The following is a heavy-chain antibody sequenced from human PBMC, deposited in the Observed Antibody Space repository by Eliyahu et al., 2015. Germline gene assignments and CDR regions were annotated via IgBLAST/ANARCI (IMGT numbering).Heavy chain of an antibody. Sequence: QVQLVESGGGVVQPGRSLRLXCAASGFXFXSYAMHWVRQAPGKGLEWVAVISYDGSNKYYADSVKGRFTISRDNSKNTLYLQMNSLRAEDTAVYYCARDGTVPPYYYGMDVWGQGTTVTVSS. D-gene: IGHD4-17*01. CDR1: GFXFXSYA. V-gene: IGHV3-30-3*01. J-gene: IGHJ6*02. CDR2: ISYDGSNK. CDR3: ARDGTVPPYYYGMDV.